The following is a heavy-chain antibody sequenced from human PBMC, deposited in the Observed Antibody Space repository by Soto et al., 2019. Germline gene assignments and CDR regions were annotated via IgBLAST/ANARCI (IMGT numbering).Heavy chain of an antibody. V-gene: IGHV3-48*04. CDR1: GFTFSTYS. CDR2: ISSSSSTI. CDR3: APNYYYSSSYRYYFNQ. Sequence: GRSLRLSWAASGFTFSTYSMSRVRQAPGKGLEWVSYISSSSSTIFYTDSVKGRFTISRDNDKKSLYLQMNSLRAEDTAVYYCAPNYYYSSSYRYYFNQWGQGTLVTVSS. D-gene: IGHD3-10*01. J-gene: IGHJ4*02.